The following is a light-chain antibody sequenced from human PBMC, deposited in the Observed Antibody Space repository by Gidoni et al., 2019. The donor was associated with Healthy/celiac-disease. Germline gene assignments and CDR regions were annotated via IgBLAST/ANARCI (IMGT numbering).Light chain of an antibody. CDR3: KKDNSTPKT. CDR1: QGISNS. V-gene: IGKV1-27*01. Sequence: DIQMTQPPSSLSASVGDRATITCRASQGISNSLAWYHQKTGKVPKLLIYAASTLQSGDQSRYSGSGAGTDFNLTISSLQPGDVETYYCKKDNSTPKTFGQGTKVEIK. J-gene: IGKJ1*01. CDR2: AAS.